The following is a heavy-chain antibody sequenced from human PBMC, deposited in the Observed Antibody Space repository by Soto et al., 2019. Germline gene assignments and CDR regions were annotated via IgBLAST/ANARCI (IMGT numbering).Heavy chain of an antibody. J-gene: IGHJ1*01. V-gene: IGHV1-69*06. CDR1: GRIFSSFP. D-gene: IGHD5-18*01. CDR2: VISASGSV. CDR3: ARVGSRDAYNYVLDQ. Sequence: QVQVVQSGAEVKKPGSSVQISCKASGRIFSSFPTSWVRQVPGQGLEWMGGVISASGSVTYAPKFQGRVTMTAVNSAGIGYMELTSLTSEDTAIYYCARVGSRDAYNYVLDQWGPGTMVTVSS.